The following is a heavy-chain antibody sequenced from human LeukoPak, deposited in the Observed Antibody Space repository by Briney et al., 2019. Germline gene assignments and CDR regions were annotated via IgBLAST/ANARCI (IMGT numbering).Heavy chain of an antibody. Sequence: SGGSLRLSFAASGFTFSSYSMNWVRQAPGKGLEWVSSISSSSSYIYYADSVKGRFTISRDNAKNSLYLQMNSLRAEDTAVYYCARGGAVVAANFGYWGQGTLVTVSS. J-gene: IGHJ4*02. CDR3: ARGGAVVAANFGY. V-gene: IGHV3-21*01. CDR1: GFTFSSYS. D-gene: IGHD2-15*01. CDR2: ISSSSSYI.